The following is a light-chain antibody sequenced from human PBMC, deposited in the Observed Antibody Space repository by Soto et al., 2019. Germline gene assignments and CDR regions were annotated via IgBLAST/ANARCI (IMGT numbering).Light chain of an antibody. J-gene: IGKJ1*01. CDR1: QSVNSNY. CDR2: GAS. CDR3: QQYGSSPRT. Sequence: EIVVTQSPGTLSLSPGERATLSCRASQSVNSNYLDWYQQKPGQAPRLLIYGASSRATGIPGRFSGSGSGTDFTLTIARLEPEDFAVYYCQQYGSSPRTFGQGTKVEIK. V-gene: IGKV3-20*01.